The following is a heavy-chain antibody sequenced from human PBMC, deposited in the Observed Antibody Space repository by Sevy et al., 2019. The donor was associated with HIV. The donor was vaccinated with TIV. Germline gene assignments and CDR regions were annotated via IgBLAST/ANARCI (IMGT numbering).Heavy chain of an antibody. D-gene: IGHD2-15*01. Sequence: GGSLRLSCEASGFIFNSYGMHWVRQAPGKGLEWVAVIWYDGGNKYYTDSVRGRFTISRDNSKNTLYLQMKSLRAEDTAVYYCARETPSDCSGGSCTFLVDGGMDVWGQGTTVTVSS. CDR1: GFIFNSYG. J-gene: IGHJ6*02. V-gene: IGHV3-33*01. CDR3: ARETPSDCSGGSCTFLVDGGMDV. CDR2: IWYDGGNK.